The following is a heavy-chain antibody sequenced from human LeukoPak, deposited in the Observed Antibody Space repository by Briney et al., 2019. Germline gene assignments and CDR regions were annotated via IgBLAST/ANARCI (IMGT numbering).Heavy chain of an antibody. J-gene: IGHJ4*02. Sequence: PSETLSLTCTVSGGSISGFHWSWIRQPPGKGLEWIGSMHYSGDTKYNPSLKSRVSLSIETSKQQFSLRLSSVTAADTAVYYCARDLELERNRWNYFESWGQGTLVTVSS. V-gene: IGHV4-59*01. CDR2: MHYSGDT. D-gene: IGHD1-1*01. CDR1: GGSISGFH. CDR3: ARDLELERNRWNYFES.